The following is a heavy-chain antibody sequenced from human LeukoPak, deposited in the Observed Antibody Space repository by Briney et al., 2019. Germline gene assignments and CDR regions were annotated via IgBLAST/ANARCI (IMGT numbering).Heavy chain of an antibody. V-gene: IGHV1-58*01. CDR1: GLTSTTPS. CDR2: MVLGSDIT. J-gene: IGHJ4*03. CDR3: AAAQLANYYEYSFDD. Sequence: SVRVSFTDSGLTSTTPSVYWLRQARAQGLEWIGWMVLGSDITNYAQKYHERVTTTRDITSTTAYKNLSSLRPEDTAAEYCAAAQLANYYEYSFDDWGQGTMVTVSS. D-gene: IGHD5-12*01.